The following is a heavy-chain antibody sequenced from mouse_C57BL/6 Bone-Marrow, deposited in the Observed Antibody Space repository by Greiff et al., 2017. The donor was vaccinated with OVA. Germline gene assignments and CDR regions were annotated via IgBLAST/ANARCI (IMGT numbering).Heavy chain of an antibody. CDR3: ARHEDDYGSSYYYFDY. CDR2: FYPGSGSI. V-gene: IGHV1-62-2*01. Sequence: QVQLQQSGAELVKPGASVKLSCKASGYTFTEYTIHWVKQRSGQGLEWIGWFYPGSGSIKYNEKFKDKATLTADKSSSSVYMELSRLTSEDSAVYFCARHEDDYGSSYYYFDYWGQGTTLTVSS. CDR1: GYTFTEYT. D-gene: IGHD1-1*01. J-gene: IGHJ2*01.